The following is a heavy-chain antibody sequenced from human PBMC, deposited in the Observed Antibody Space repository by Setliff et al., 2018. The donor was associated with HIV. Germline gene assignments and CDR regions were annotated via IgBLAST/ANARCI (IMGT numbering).Heavy chain of an antibody. CDR2: INHSGST. Sequence: PSETLSLTCAVYGGSFSGYYWSWIRQPPGKGLEWIGEINHSGSTNYNPSLKSRVTISVDTSKNRFSLKLSPVTAADTAVYYCAIRGSSGWYVGGYFDYWGQGTLVTVSS. CDR1: GGSFSGYY. CDR3: AIRGSSGWYVGGYFDY. D-gene: IGHD6-19*01. V-gene: IGHV4-34*01. J-gene: IGHJ4*02.